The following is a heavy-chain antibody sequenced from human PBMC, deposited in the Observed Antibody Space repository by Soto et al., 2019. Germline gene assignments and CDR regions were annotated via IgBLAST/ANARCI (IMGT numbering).Heavy chain of an antibody. CDR2: IYYIGNT. D-gene: IGHD4-17*01. J-gene: IGHJ4*02. Sequence: QVQLQESGPGLVKPSETLSLTCTVSGGSISTYHWSWIRQTPGKGLEWIGYIYYIGNTNYNPSLTSRVTIAVDTTKNLVSLKMSSVTAADTAVYYCARGSSDYGDFDYWGQGTLVTVSS. CDR3: ARGSSDYGDFDY. CDR1: GGSISTYH. V-gene: IGHV4-59*01.